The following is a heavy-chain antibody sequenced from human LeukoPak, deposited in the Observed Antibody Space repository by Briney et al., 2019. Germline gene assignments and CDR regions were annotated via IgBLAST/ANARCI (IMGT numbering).Heavy chain of an antibody. CDR2: ISSSSRYI. CDR1: GFTFSSYG. CDR3: ARDSKRTYYYDNSGYPDAFDI. Sequence: GGSLRLSCAASGFTFSSYGMHWVRQAPGKGLEWVSSISSSSRYIYYAASVRGRFTISRDNAKNSLSLQMNSLRAEDTALYYCARDSKRTYYYDNSGYPDAFDIWGQGTMVTVSS. J-gene: IGHJ3*02. D-gene: IGHD3-22*01. V-gene: IGHV3-21*03.